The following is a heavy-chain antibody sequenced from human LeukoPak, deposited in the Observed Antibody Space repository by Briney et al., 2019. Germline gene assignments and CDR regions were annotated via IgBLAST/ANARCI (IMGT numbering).Heavy chain of an antibody. CDR2: IYYSGST. CDR3: ARNPQYDSRNWFDP. Sequence: SETLSLTCTVSGGSISSYYWSWIRQPAGKGLEWIGYIYYSGSTNYNPSLKSRVTISVDTSKNQFSLKLSSVTAADTAVYYCARNPQYDSRNWFDPWGQGTLVTVSS. J-gene: IGHJ5*02. D-gene: IGHD3-22*01. V-gene: IGHV4-59*01. CDR1: GGSISSYY.